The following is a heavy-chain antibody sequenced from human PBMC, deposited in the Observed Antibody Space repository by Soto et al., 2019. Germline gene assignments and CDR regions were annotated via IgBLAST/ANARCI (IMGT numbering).Heavy chain of an antibody. V-gene: IGHV3-11*01. J-gene: IGHJ4*02. CDR2: ISVSGSTI. CDR3: ARDRPYDATGLDY. D-gene: IGHD2-15*01. Sequence: QVQLVESGGGLVKPGGSLRLSCAASGFIFSDYYMTWIRQAPGKGLEWVAYISVSGSTIYYADSVEGRFTISRDNAKNSVFLQRTGLRADDTAVYYCARDRPYDATGLDYWGQGTVVTVSS. CDR1: GFIFSDYY.